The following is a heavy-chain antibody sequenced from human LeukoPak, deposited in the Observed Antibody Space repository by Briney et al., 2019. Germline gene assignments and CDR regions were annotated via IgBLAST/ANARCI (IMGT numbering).Heavy chain of an antibody. CDR1: GFTVSSNY. D-gene: IGHD2-15*01. CDR2: IYSGGST. V-gene: IGHV3-53*01. Sequence: GGSLRPSCAASGFTVSSNYMSWVRQAPGKGLEWVSVIYSGGSTYYADSVKGRFTISRDNSKNTLYLQMNSLRAEDTAVYYCARAAMVDTNFDYWGQGTLVTVSS. J-gene: IGHJ4*02. CDR3: ARAAMVDTNFDY.